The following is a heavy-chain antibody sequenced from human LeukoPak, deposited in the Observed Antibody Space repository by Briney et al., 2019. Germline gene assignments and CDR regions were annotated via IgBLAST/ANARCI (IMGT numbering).Heavy chain of an antibody. CDR1: GITFSSSS. CDR2: ISPGDYTA. J-gene: IGHJ5*02. D-gene: IGHD3-3*01. V-gene: IGHV3-23*01. Sequence: GGSLRLSCLASGITFSSSSMSWVRQAPGKGLEWVSAISPGDYTAYYADSVKGRFTVSRDNSKNTLYLQMNSLRAEDTAVYYCAKEHDLWHEDGNWFDPWGQGTLVTVSS. CDR3: AKEHDLWHEDGNWFDP.